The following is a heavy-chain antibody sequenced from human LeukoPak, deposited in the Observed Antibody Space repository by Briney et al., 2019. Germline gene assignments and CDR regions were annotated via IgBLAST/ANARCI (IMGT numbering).Heavy chain of an antibody. D-gene: IGHD7-27*01. J-gene: IGHJ3*02. CDR1: GFTFTRHH. Sequence: GGSLRLSCAASGFTFTRHHMSWVRQAPGKGLEWVSSISSSSSYIYYADSVKGRFTISRDNAKNSLYLQMNSLRAEDTAVYYCARDETGDDAFDIWGQGTMVTVSS. V-gene: IGHV3-21*01. CDR2: ISSSSSYI. CDR3: ARDETGDDAFDI.